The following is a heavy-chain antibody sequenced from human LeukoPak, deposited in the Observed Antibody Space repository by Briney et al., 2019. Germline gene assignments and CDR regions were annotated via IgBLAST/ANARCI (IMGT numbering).Heavy chain of an antibody. CDR2: INPNSGGT. CDR1: GYTFTGYY. Sequence: ASVKVSYKASGYTFTGYYMHWVRQAPGQGLEWMGWINPNSGGTNYAQKFQGRVTMTRDTSISTAYMELSRLRSDDTAVYYCARNLEHCSSTSCYPPPFSWFDPWGQGTLVTVSS. CDR3: ARNLEHCSSTSCYPPPFSWFDP. D-gene: IGHD2-2*01. V-gene: IGHV1-2*02. J-gene: IGHJ5*02.